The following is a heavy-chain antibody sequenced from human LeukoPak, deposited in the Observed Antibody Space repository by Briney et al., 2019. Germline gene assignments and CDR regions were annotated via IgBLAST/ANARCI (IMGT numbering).Heavy chain of an antibody. V-gene: IGHV3-23*01. J-gene: IGHJ4*02. D-gene: IGHD3-22*01. Sequence: PGGSLRLSCAASGFTFSRYAMSWVRQAPGKGLEWVSALSGSGGSTYYADSVKGRFTISRDNSKNTLYLYMNSLRAEDTAVYYCAKGTEYYYDSSAYYRHWGQGTQVTVSS. CDR2: LSGSGGST. CDR1: GFTFSRYA. CDR3: AKGTEYYYDSSAYYRH.